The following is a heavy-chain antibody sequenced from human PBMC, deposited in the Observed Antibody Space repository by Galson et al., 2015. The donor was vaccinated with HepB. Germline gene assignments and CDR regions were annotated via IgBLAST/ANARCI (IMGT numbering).Heavy chain of an antibody. V-gene: IGHV4-30-2*01. D-gene: IGHD1-26*01. CDR3: ARVRSGTYSDDAFDI. CDR1: GGSINSGGYS. Sequence: TLSLTCAVSGGSINSGGYSWSWIRQPPGKGLEWIGYTHHSGSTYYNPSLKSRVTILVARSKNQFSLNLTSVTAADTAVYYCARVRSGTYSDDAFDIWGQGTMVTVSS. J-gene: IGHJ3*02. CDR2: THHSGST.